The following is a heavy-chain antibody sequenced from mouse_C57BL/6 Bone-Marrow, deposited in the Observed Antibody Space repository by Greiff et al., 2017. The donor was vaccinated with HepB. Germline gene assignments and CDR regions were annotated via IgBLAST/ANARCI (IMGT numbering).Heavy chain of an antibody. D-gene: IGHD2-3*01. CDR3: ARMGTVDY. Sequence: QVQLQHSGPELVKPGASVKISCKASGYAFSSSCMNWVKQRPGKGLEWIGRIYPGDGDTNYNGKFKGKATLTADKSSSTAYMQLSSLTSEDSAVYFCARMGTVDYWGQGTTLTVSS. CDR2: IYPGDGDT. J-gene: IGHJ2*01. CDR1: GYAFSSSC. V-gene: IGHV1-82*01.